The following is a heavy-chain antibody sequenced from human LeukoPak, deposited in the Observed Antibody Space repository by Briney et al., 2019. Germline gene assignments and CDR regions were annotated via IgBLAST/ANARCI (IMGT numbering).Heavy chain of an antibody. V-gene: IGHV3-48*02. D-gene: IGHD6-19*01. CDR2: ISSSSTI. Sequence: PGGSLRLSCAASGFTFSSYSMNWVRQAPGKGLEWVSYISSSSTIYNADSVKARLTISRDNAKNLLYLQMDSLRDEDTAVYYCATDSGSGWYYYFQHWGQGTLVTVSS. J-gene: IGHJ1*01. CDR1: GFTFSSYS. CDR3: ATDSGSGWYYYFQH.